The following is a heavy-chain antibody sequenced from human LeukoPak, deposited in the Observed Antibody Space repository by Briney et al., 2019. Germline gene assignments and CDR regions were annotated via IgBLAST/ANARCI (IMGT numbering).Heavy chain of an antibody. J-gene: IGHJ4*02. CDR1: GYTFTGYF. Sequence: ASVKVSCKTSGYTFTGYFIHWVRQAPGLGLEWMGWINPSTGGTNYAQMFQGRVTMTRDTSISTAYMELRSLISDDTAVYYCARDQSFYDAGDQRFDYWGQGTLVTVSS. D-gene: IGHD2/OR15-2a*01. V-gene: IGHV1-2*02. CDR3: ARDQSFYDAGDQRFDY. CDR2: INPSTGGT.